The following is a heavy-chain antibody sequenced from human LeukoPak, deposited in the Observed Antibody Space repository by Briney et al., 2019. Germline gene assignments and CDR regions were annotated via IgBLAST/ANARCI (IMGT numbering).Heavy chain of an antibody. CDR2: ISSSGSTV. D-gene: IGHD2-21*02. J-gene: IGHJ1*01. CDR3: ARTYAPDYCGGDCYPPEYFQH. Sequence: GGSLRLSCAASGFTFSDYYMSWICQAPGKGLEWVSYISSSGSTVYYADSVKGRFTISRDNAKNSLYLQMNSLRAEDTAVYYCARTYAPDYCGGDCYPPEYFQHWGQGTLVTVSS. CDR1: GFTFSDYY. V-gene: IGHV3-11*01.